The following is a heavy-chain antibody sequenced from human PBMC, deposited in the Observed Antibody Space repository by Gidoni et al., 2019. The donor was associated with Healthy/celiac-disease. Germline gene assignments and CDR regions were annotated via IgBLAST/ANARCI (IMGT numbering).Heavy chain of an antibody. CDR1: GFTFDDYT. D-gene: IGHD5-12*01. V-gene: IGHV3-43*01. J-gene: IGHJ4*02. Sequence: EVQLVESGGVVVQPGWSLRLSCAPSGFTFDDYTMHWVRQAPGQGLEWVSLISWDGGSTYYADSVKGRFTISRDNSKNSLYLQMNSLRTEDTALYYCAFVEMATNWGQGTLVTVSS. CDR2: ISWDGGST. CDR3: AFVEMATN.